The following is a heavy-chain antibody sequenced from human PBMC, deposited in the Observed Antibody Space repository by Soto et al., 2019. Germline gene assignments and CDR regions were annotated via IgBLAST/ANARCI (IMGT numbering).Heavy chain of an antibody. J-gene: IGHJ6*02. CDR3: ARRSPGGLPGSYYYGMDV. CDR1: GGSISRSNYY. Sequence: PSETLSLTCTVSGGSISRSNYYWGWIRQPPGKGLEWIGNMYYSGSTYYNPSLKSRVTISVDTSKNQFSLKLNSVTAADTAVYYCARRSPGGLPGSYYYGMDVWGQGTTVTVSS. CDR2: MYYSGST. V-gene: IGHV4-39*01. D-gene: IGHD3-10*01.